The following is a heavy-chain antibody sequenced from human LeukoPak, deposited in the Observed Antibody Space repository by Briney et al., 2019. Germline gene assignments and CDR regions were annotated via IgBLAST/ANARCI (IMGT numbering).Heavy chain of an antibody. CDR2: IYTSGST. V-gene: IGHV4-4*07. J-gene: IGHJ4*02. Sequence: SETLSLTCTVSGGSISSYYWSWIRQPAGKGLEWIGRIYTSGSTNYNPSLKSRVTMSVDTSKNQFSLKLSSVTAADTAVYYCARENYDYVWGSYRYRRRSLDYWGQGTLVTVSS. CDR3: ARENYDYVWGSYRYRRRSLDY. D-gene: IGHD3-16*02. CDR1: GGSISSYY.